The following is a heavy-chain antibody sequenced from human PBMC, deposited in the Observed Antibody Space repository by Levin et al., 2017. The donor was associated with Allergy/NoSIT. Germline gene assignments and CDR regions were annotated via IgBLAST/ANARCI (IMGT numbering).Heavy chain of an antibody. CDR1: GFSLSSYW. CDR3: VRGAPFDS. Sequence: QHGESLKISCAASGFSLSSYWMHWVRQGSGKGLVWVSRINPDGTSTGYADSVQGRFTISRDTAKNTVDLQMNSLRAEDTAMYYCVRGAPFDSWGQGTLVTVSS. V-gene: IGHV3-74*01. CDR2: INPDGTST. J-gene: IGHJ4*02.